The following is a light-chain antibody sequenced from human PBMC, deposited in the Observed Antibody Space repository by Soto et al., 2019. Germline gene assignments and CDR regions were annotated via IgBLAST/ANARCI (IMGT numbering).Light chain of an antibody. Sequence: EIVLTQSPGTLSLSPGARAPLSCRASQSVSSSYLAWYQQKPGQAPRLLIYDASNRAKGIPARFSGSGPGTDFTLTISSLEPEDFAVYYCQQRSNWPITFGQGTRLEI. CDR1: QSVSSSY. CDR3: QQRSNWPIT. CDR2: DAS. J-gene: IGKJ5*01. V-gene: IGKV3D-11*02.